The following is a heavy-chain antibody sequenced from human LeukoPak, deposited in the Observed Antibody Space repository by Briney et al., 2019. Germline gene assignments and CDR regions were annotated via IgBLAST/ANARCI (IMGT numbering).Heavy chain of an antibody. CDR2: ISYDGSNK. Sequence: GRSLRLSCAASGFTFSSYAMHWVRQAPGKGLERVAVISYDGSNKYYADSVKGRFTISRDNSKNTLYLQMNSLRAEDTAVYYCAREFDQLHDYWGQGTLVTVSS. CDR3: AREFDQLHDY. J-gene: IGHJ4*02. D-gene: IGHD2-2*01. CDR1: GFTFSSYA. V-gene: IGHV3-30*04.